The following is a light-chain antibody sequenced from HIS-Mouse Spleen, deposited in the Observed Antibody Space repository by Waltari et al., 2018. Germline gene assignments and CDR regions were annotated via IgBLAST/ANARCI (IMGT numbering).Light chain of an antibody. CDR1: KLGDKY. CDR2: QDS. CDR3: QAWDSSTAVV. V-gene: IGLV3-1*01. J-gene: IGLJ2*01. Sequence: SYELTQPPSVSVSPGQTASITCSGDKLGDKYACWYQQKPGQSPGLVIYQDSKRPSGSPGRFSGANAGNTATLTISGTQAMDEADYYCQAWDSSTAVVFGGGTKLTVL.